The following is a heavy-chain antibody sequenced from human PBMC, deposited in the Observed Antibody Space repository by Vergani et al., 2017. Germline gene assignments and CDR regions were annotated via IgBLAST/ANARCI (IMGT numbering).Heavy chain of an antibody. V-gene: IGHV3-21*01. Sequence: EVQLVESGGGLVKPGGSLRLSCAASGFTFSSYSMNWVRQAPGKGLEWVSYISSSSSYINYADSVKGRFTISRDNAKNSLYLQMNSLRAEDTAVYYCARDPVVVVASTKGNYYMDVGGKGTTVTVSS. J-gene: IGHJ6*03. CDR1: GFTFSSYS. CDR2: ISSSSSYI. CDR3: ARDPVVVVASTKGNYYMDV. D-gene: IGHD2-15*01.